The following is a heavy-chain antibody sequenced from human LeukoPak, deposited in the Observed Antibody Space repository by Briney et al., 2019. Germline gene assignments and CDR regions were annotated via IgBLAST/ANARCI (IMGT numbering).Heavy chain of an antibody. CDR2: INHSGST. CDR1: GGSFSGYY. J-gene: IGHJ4*02. CDR3: ARERYDYGVPKFDY. Sequence: SETLSLTCAVYGGSFSGYYWSWIRQPPGKGLEWIGEINHSGSTNYNPSLKSRVTISVDTSKNQFSLKLSSVTAADTAVYYCARERYDYGVPKFDYWGQGTLVTVSS. V-gene: IGHV4-34*01. D-gene: IGHD4-17*01.